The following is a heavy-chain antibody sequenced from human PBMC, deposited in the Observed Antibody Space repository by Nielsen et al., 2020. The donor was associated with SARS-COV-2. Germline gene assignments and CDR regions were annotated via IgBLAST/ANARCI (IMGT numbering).Heavy chain of an antibody. Sequence: SETLSLTCTVSGGSVSSGSYYWTWIRQPPGKGLEWIGYIYYSGGTNYNPSLKSRVTISVDTSKNQFSLKLSSVTAADTAVYYCARDRWQQLVPTYWGQGTLVTVSS. CDR3: ARDRWQQLVPTY. V-gene: IGHV4-61*01. J-gene: IGHJ4*02. CDR1: GGSVSSGSYY. CDR2: IYYSGGT. D-gene: IGHD6-13*01.